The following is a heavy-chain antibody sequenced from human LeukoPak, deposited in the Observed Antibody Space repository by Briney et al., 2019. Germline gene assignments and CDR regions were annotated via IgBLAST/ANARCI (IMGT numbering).Heavy chain of an antibody. D-gene: IGHD6-13*01. CDR3: ARVDSSAFYYYYMDV. Sequence: GGSLRLSCAASGFTFDDYGMSWVRQAPGKGLEWVSGINWNGGSTGYADSVKGRFTISRDNAKNSLYLQMNSLRAEDTALYYCARVDSSAFYYYYMDVWGQGTLVTVSS. J-gene: IGHJ6*03. CDR1: GFTFDDYG. CDR2: INWNGGST. V-gene: IGHV3-20*04.